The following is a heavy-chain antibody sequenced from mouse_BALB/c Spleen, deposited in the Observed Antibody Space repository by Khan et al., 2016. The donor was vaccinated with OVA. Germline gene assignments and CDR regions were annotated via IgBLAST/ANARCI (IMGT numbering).Heavy chain of an antibody. Sequence: EVELVESGPGLVKPSQSLSLTCTVTGYSITSEYTWNWIRQFPGNKLEWMGFISYSGNTRYNPSLKSRISITRDTSKNQFFLQLNSVTSEDTATDYSARKDYYDYDPFPYWGQGTLVTVSA. J-gene: IGHJ3*01. CDR2: ISYSGNT. V-gene: IGHV3-2*02. CDR3: ARKDYYDYDPFPY. D-gene: IGHD2-4*01. CDR1: GYSITSEYT.